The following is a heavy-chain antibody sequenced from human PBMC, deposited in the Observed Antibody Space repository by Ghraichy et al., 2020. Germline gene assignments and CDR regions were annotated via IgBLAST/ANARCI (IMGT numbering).Heavy chain of an antibody. CDR3: ARGWSGSQIYYYYYYMDV. J-gene: IGHJ6*03. CDR2: IKQDGSEK. CDR1: GFTFSSYW. D-gene: IGHD3-3*01. Sequence: GGSLKLSCAASGFTFSSYWMSWVRQAPGKGLEWVANIKQDGSEKYYVDSVKGRFTISRDNAKNSLYLQMNSLRAEDTAVYYCARGWSGSQIYYYYYYMDVWGKGTTVTVSS. V-gene: IGHV3-7*03.